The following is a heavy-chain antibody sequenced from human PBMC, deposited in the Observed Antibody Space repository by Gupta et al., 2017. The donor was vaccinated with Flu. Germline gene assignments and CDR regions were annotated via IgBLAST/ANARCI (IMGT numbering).Heavy chain of an antibody. CDR3: AGTANGSVDDY. V-gene: IGHV4-61*02. CDR2: IYTSGST. D-gene: IGHD1-1*01. J-gene: IGHJ4*02. Sequence: QVQLQESGPGLVKPSQTLSLTCTVSGGSISSGSYYWSWIRQPAGKGLEWIGRIYTSGSTNYNPSLKSRVTISVDTSKNQFSLKLSSVTAADTAVYYCAGTANGSVDDYWGQGTLVTVSS. CDR1: GGSISSGSYY.